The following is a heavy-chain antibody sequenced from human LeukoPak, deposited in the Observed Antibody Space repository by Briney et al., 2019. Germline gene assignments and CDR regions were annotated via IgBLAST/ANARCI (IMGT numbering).Heavy chain of an antibody. Sequence: PSETLSLTCTVSGGSISSYYWSWIRQPAGKGLEWIGRIYTSGSTNYNPSLKSRVTMSLDTSKNQFSLKLSSVTAADTAVYYCARDDSGYSYGTFDYWGQGTLVTVSS. CDR1: GGSISSYY. CDR3: ARDDSGYSYGTFDY. V-gene: IGHV4-4*07. J-gene: IGHJ4*02. D-gene: IGHD5-18*01. CDR2: IYTSGST.